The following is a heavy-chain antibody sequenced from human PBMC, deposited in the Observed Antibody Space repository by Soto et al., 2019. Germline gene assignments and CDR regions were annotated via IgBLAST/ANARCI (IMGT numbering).Heavy chain of an antibody. V-gene: IGHV4-4*07. CDR1: GGAISTYY. CDR3: ARGQRFSDWFDP. J-gene: IGHJ5*02. Sequence: SATLSITCTVSGGAISTYYWTWIRQTAGKGLEWIGRIYSSGSTKYNPALQSRVTMSLDTSNNQFSLRLTSVTAADTAVYYCARGQRFSDWFDPWGQGTLVTVS. D-gene: IGHD3-3*01. CDR2: IYSSGST.